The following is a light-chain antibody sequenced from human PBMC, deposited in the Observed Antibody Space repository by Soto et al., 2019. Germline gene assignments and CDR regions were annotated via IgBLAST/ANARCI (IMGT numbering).Light chain of an antibody. V-gene: IGLV7-46*02. J-gene: IGLJ3*02. Sequence: QAVVTQEPSLTVSPGGTVTLTCGSSTGAVTSGHYPYWFQQKPGQAPRTLIYDASRKHSWTPARFSGSLLGGKAALTLLGAGRGGGVYFSFLPPYNGVWVFGGGPKQPVL. CDR1: TGAVTSGHY. CDR2: DAS. CDR3: LPPYNGVWV.